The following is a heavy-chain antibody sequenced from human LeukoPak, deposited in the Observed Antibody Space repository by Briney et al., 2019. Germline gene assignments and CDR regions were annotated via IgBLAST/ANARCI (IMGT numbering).Heavy chain of an antibody. CDR3: ANWAVAVAGTHYYYYMDV. V-gene: IGHV3-30*18. CDR2: ISYDGSNK. J-gene: IGHJ6*03. Sequence: GGSLRLSCAASGFTFSSYGMHWIRQAPGKGLEWVAVISYDGSNKYYADSVKGRFTISRDNSKNTLYPQMNSLRAEDTAVYYCANWAVAVAGTHYYYYMDVWGKGTTVTISS. D-gene: IGHD6-19*01. CDR1: GFTFSSYG.